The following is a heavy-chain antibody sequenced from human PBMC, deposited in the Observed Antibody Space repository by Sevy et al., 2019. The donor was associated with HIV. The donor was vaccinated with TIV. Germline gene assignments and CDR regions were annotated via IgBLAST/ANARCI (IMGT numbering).Heavy chain of an antibody. CDR1: GGSFSGYY. D-gene: IGHD6-19*01. CDR3: ARGRGLGIAVAPYYYYGMDV. Sequence: SETLSLTCAVYGGSFSGYYWSWIRQPPGKGLEWIGEINHSGSTNYNPSLKSRVTISVDTSKNQFSLKLGSVTAADTAVYYCARGRGLGIAVAPYYYYGMDVWGQGTTVTVSS. V-gene: IGHV4-34*01. J-gene: IGHJ6*02. CDR2: INHSGST.